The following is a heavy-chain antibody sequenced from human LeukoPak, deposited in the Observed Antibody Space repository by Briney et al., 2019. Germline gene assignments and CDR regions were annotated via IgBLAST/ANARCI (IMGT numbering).Heavy chain of an antibody. D-gene: IGHD6-13*01. CDR1: GGSISSSSYY. J-gene: IGHJ4*02. CDR3: AREIAAAHFDY. Sequence: SETLSLTCTVSGGSISSSSYYCGWIRQPPGKGLEWIGRIYTSGSTNYNPSLKSRVTMSVDTSKNQFSLKLSSVTAADTAVYYCAREIAAAHFDYWGQGTLVTVSS. V-gene: IGHV4-39*07. CDR2: IYTSGST.